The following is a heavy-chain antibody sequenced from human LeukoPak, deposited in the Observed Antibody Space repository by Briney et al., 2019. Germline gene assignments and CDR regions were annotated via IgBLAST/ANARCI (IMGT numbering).Heavy chain of an antibody. V-gene: IGHV1-69*04. CDR1: GGTFSSYA. CDR3: ARELGGYVAFDY. D-gene: IGHD5-12*01. Sequence: ASVKVSCKASGGTFSSYAISWVRQAPGQGLEWMGRIIPILGIANYAQKFQGRVTITADKSTSTAYMELSSLRSEDTAVYYCARELGGYVAFDYWGQGTLVTVSS. CDR2: IIPILGIA. J-gene: IGHJ4*02.